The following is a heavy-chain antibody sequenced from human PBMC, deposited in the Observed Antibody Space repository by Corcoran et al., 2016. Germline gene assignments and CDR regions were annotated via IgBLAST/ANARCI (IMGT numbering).Heavy chain of an antibody. D-gene: IGHD4-4*01. CDR2: INHSGST. J-gene: IGHJ4*02. V-gene: IGHV4-34*01. Sequence: QVQLQQWGAGLLKPSETLSLTCAVYGGSFSGYYWSWICQPPGKGLEWIGEINHSGSTNYNPSLKSRVTISVDTSKNQFSLKLSSVTAADTAVYYGARGPGYSNPTEAGAAPTGPDYWGQGTLVTVSS. CDR1: GGSFSGYY. CDR3: ARGPGYSNPTEAGAAPTGPDY.